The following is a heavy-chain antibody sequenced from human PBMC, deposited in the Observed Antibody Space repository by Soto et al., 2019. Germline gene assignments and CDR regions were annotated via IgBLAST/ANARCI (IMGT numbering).Heavy chain of an antibody. V-gene: IGHV4-61*01. D-gene: IGHD5-12*01. J-gene: IGHJ6*04. CDR2: IYYSGST. CDR3: AREVATTPGYYYGMDV. Sequence: SETLSLTCTVSGGSVSSGSYYWSWIRQPPGKGLEWIGYIYYSGSTNYNPSLKSRVTISVDTSKNQFSLKLSSVTAADTAVYYCAREVATTPGYYYGMDVWGKGTTVTVSS. CDR1: GGSVSSGSYY.